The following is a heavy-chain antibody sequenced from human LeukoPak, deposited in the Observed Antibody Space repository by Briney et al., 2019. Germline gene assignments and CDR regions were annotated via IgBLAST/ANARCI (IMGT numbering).Heavy chain of an antibody. CDR2: VYYRGDT. CDR1: GGSIRTYY. D-gene: IGHD3-22*01. J-gene: IGHJ3*01. Sequence: SETLSLTCTVSGGSIRTYYWSWIRQPPGKGLEWIGDVYYRGDTRYNPSLESRVTISIDTSKNQISLELTSVTAADTAMYFCARPDSSGELDAFDVWGQGTMVTVSS. CDR3: ARPDSSGELDAFDV. V-gene: IGHV4-59*08.